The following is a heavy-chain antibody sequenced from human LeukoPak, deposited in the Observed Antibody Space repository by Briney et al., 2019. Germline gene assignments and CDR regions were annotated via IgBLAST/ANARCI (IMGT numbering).Heavy chain of an antibody. CDR1: GFTFSSYW. CDR3: ARDFPWSGYYTPPALDY. V-gene: IGHV3-7*01. D-gene: IGHD3-3*01. Sequence: GGSLRLSCAASGFTFSSYWMSWVRQAPGKGLEWVANIKLDGSEKYYVDSVKGRFTISRDNAKNSLYLQMNSLRAEDTAVYYCARDFPWSGYYTPPALDYWGQGTLVTVSP. J-gene: IGHJ4*02. CDR2: IKLDGSEK.